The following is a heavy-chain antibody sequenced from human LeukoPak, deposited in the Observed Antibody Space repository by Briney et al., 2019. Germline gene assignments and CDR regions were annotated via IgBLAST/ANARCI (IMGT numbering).Heavy chain of an antibody. Sequence: SETLSLTCTVSGGSVSSGSYYWSWIRQPPGKGLEWIGYIYYSGSTNYNPSLKSRVTILVDTSKNQFSLKLSSVTAADTAVYYCARDSSGYNFDYWGQGTLVTVSS. J-gene: IGHJ4*02. D-gene: IGHD3-22*01. CDR3: ARDSSGYNFDY. CDR1: GGSVSSGSYY. V-gene: IGHV4-61*01. CDR2: IYYSGST.